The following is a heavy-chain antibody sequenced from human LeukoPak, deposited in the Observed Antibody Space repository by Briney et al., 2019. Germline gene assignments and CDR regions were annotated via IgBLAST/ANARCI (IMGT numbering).Heavy chain of an antibody. Sequence: SETLSLTCTVSGGSISSYYWSWIRQPPGKRLEWIGYIYYSGSTNYNPSLKSRVTISVDTPKNQFSLRLSSVTAAHTAVYYFARVPTDYYMDVWGKGTTVTVSS. D-gene: IGHD1-26*01. V-gene: IGHV4-59*01. CDR1: GGSISSYY. CDR2: IYYSGST. J-gene: IGHJ6*03. CDR3: ARVPTDYYMDV.